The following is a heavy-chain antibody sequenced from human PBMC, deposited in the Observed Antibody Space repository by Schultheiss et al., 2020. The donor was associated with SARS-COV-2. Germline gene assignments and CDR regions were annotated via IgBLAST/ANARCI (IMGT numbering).Heavy chain of an antibody. D-gene: IGHD3-16*01. J-gene: IGHJ4*02. CDR2: ISYDGSNK. CDR3: ARDSWGGFDY. V-gene: IGHV3-30*03. Sequence: GGSLRLSCAASGFTFSSYGMHWVRQAPGKGLEWVAVISYDGSNKYYADSVKGRFTISRDNAKNSLYLQMNSLRDEDTAVYYCARDSWGGFDYWGQGTLVTVSS. CDR1: GFTFSSYG.